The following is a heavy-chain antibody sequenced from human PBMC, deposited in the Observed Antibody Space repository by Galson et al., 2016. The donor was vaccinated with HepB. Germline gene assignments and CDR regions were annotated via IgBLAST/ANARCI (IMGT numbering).Heavy chain of an antibody. CDR3: ARDGFTVVRAGVMGKNWFDP. CDR1: GYSFTMYD. J-gene: IGHJ5*02. Sequence: SVKVSCKASGYSFTMYDMHWVRQAPGQGLEWMGWIHIAKGNTEYSQKFQDRVTISRDTSARTVYMELSSLTSEDTAVYFCARDGFTVVRAGVMGKNWFDPWGQGTLVTVSS. CDR2: IHIAKGNT. V-gene: IGHV1-3*04. D-gene: IGHD5-24*01.